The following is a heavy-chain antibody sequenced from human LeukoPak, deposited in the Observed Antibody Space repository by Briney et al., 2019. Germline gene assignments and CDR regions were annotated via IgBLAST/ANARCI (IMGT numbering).Heavy chain of an antibody. CDR2: MHTSGST. CDR1: GGSISGYY. CDR3: ARDLGSGWYDF. V-gene: IGHV4-4*07. J-gene: IGHJ5*01. D-gene: IGHD6-19*01. Sequence: SETLSLTCTVSGGSISGYYWSWIRQPAGKGLEWVGRMHTSGSTNYNVSLKSRVTMSVDTSRNQFALKLSPVTAADTAIYYCARDLGSGWYDFWGQGTLVTVSS.